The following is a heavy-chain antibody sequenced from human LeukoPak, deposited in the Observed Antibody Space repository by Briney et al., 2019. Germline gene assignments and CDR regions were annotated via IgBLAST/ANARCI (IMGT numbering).Heavy chain of an antibody. CDR1: GFTFDDYA. Sequence: GGSLRLSCAASGFTFDDYAMHWVRQAPGKGLEWVSGISWNSGSIGYADSVKGRFTISRDNAKNSLYLQMNSLRAEDTALYYCAKDISGRDCSSTSCYLFDYWGQGTLVTVSS. J-gene: IGHJ4*02. D-gene: IGHD2-2*01. V-gene: IGHV3-9*01. CDR3: AKDISGRDCSSTSCYLFDY. CDR2: ISWNSGSI.